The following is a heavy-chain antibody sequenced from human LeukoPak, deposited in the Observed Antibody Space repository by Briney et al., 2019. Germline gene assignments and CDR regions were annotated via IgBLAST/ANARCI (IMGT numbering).Heavy chain of an antibody. J-gene: IGHJ4*02. Sequence: ASVKVSCKASGGTFSSYAISWVRQAPGQGLEWMGGIIPIFGTANYAQKFQGRVTITADESTSTAYMELSSLRSEDTAVYYCARDRVKTETYSGSYGRSDWLRWGQGTMVTVSS. D-gene: IGHD1-26*01. CDR2: IIPIFGTA. CDR1: GGTFSSYA. CDR3: ARDRVKTETYSGSYGRSDWLR. V-gene: IGHV1-69*13.